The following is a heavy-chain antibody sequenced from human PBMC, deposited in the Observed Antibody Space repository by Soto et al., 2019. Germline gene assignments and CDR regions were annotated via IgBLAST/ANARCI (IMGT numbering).Heavy chain of an antibody. V-gene: IGHV4-39*01. CDR2: VYYSGSP. D-gene: IGHD4-17*01. CDR1: GGSISSRNHY. J-gene: IGHJ4*02. Sequence: QLQLQESGPGLVKPSETLSLTCTVSGGSISSRNHYWGWIRQPPGKGLEWVGSVYYSGSPYYNPSLKSRVTISVDTSKNQLSLKLSSVTAADTAVYYCARLPNYGDDYWGQGTLVTVSS. CDR3: ARLPNYGDDY.